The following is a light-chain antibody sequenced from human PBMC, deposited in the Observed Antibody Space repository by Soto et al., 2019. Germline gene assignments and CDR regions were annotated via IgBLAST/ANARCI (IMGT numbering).Light chain of an antibody. CDR3: QQYGSSPMYT. V-gene: IGKV3-20*01. Sequence: EIVLTQSPGTLSLSPGERATLSCRASQSVSSSYLAWYQHKPGQAPRLLIYGASSRATGIPDRFSGSGSGTDFTLTISRLEPEDFAVYYCQQYGSSPMYTFGQGTKLELK. J-gene: IGKJ2*01. CDR1: QSVSSSY. CDR2: GAS.